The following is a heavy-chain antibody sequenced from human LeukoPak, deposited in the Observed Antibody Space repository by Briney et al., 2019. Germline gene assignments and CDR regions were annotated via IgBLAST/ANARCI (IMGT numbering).Heavy chain of an antibody. CDR1: GFTFSTYV. V-gene: IGHV3-64D*06. J-gene: IGHJ4*02. CDR2: ISSNGDNT. CDR3: VRGTGY. Sequence: GGSLRLSCSVSGFTFSTYVMHWVRQAPGKGLEYVSAISSNGDNTYHADSVEGRFTISRDNSKNTLYLQMSSLRADDTAVYYCVRGTGYWGQGTLVTVSS.